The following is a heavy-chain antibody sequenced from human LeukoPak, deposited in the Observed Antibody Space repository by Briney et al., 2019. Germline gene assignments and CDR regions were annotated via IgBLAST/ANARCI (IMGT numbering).Heavy chain of an antibody. D-gene: IGHD6-19*01. J-gene: IGHJ4*02. Sequence: GGSLRLSCGASGFTFSSYSMNWVRQAPGKGLEWVSSISSSTYIYYADSVKGRFTISRDNAKNSLYLQMNSLRVEDTAVYYCARASSQWLVPYWGQGTLVTVSS. CDR3: ARASSQWLVPY. CDR1: GFTFSSYS. CDR2: ISSSTYI. V-gene: IGHV3-21*01.